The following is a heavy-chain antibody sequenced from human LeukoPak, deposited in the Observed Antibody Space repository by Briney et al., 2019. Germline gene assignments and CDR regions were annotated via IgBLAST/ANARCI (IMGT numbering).Heavy chain of an antibody. CDR1: GGSINSYY. J-gene: IGHJ5*02. Sequence: SETLSLTCTVSGGSINSYYWSWIRQPPGKGLEWIGYIHYSVTTNYNPSLKSRVTISVDTSKNQLSLKLNSVTAADTAVYYCARDRWGWFDPWGQGTLVTVSS. V-gene: IGHV4-59*01. CDR3: ARDRWGWFDP. D-gene: IGHD4-23*01. CDR2: IHYSVTT.